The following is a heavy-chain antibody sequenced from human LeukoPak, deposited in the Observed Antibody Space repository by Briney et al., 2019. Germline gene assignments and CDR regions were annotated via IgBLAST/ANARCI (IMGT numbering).Heavy chain of an antibody. CDR2: MNPNSGNT. D-gene: IGHD3-22*01. V-gene: IGHV1-8*01. CDR1: GYTFASYD. CDR3: ARGAYYYDSSGYNFDY. J-gene: IGHJ4*02. Sequence: GASVKVSCKASGYTFASYDINWVRQATGQGLEWMGWMNPNSGNTGYAQKFQGRVTMTRNTSISTAYMELSSLRSEDTAVYYCARGAYYYDSSGYNFDYWGQGTLVTVSS.